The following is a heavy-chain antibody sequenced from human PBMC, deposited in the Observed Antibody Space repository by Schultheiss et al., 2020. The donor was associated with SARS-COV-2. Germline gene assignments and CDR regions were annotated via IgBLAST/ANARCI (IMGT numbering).Heavy chain of an antibody. CDR2: ISYDGSNK. CDR1: GFTFSSYG. V-gene: IGHV3-30*03. D-gene: IGHD5-12*01. Sequence: GGSLRLSCAASGFTFSSYGMHWVRQAPGKGLEWVAVISYDGSNKYYADSVKGRFTISRDNSKNTLYLQIDSLRAEDTGVYYCARDGRNRGNSGYDYNSFDPDYEDFYYMDVWGKGTTVTVSS. J-gene: IGHJ6*03. CDR3: ARDGRNRGNSGYDYNSFDPDYEDFYYMDV.